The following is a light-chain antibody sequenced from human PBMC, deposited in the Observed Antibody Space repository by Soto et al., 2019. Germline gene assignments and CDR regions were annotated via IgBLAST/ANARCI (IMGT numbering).Light chain of an antibody. CDR2: DAS. J-gene: IGKJ3*01. CDR1: QSVSSS. V-gene: IGKV3-20*01. Sequence: EIVLTQSRATLSLSPGERATLSCRASQSVSSSLAWYQQKLGQAPRLLIYDASSRATGIPDRFSGSGSETDFTLTISRLEPEDFAVYYCQQYVSSPFTFGPGTKVDIK. CDR3: QQYVSSPFT.